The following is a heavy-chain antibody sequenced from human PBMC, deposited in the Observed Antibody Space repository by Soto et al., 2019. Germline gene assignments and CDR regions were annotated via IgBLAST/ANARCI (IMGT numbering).Heavy chain of an antibody. CDR3: ARDLAPQEWELLRSGPRTYGMYV. J-gene: IGHJ6*02. Sequence: PGGSLRLSCAASGFTFSNYAMSWVRQTPGKGLEWVSTLTGSGINTYYADSVKGRFTISRDNSKNTLYLQMNSLRAEDTAVYYCARDLAPQEWELLRSGPRTYGMYVWGQGSTVTVSS. V-gene: IGHV3-23*01. D-gene: IGHD1-26*01. CDR2: LTGSGINT. CDR1: GFTFSNYA.